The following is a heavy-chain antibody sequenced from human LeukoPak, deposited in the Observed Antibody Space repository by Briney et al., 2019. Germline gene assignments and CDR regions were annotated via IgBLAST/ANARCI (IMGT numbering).Heavy chain of an antibody. CDR2: IYYTGST. CDR1: GDSITSYS. CDR3: ARDVVGASYDAFDI. Sequence: SETLSLTCTVSGDSITSYSWSWIWQPPGKGLEWIGYIYYTGSTHFNPSLKSRVTMPADTSKNQFSLKLSSVTAADTAVYYCARDVVGASYDAFDIWGQGTMVTVSS. J-gene: IGHJ3*02. D-gene: IGHD1-26*01. V-gene: IGHV4-59*12.